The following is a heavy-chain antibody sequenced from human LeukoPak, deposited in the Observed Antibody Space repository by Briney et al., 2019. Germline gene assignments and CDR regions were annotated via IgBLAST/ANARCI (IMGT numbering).Heavy chain of an antibody. CDR3: ARDMDGSSWPWGAFDI. CDR1: GFTFSSYG. J-gene: IGHJ3*02. D-gene: IGHD6-13*01. CDR2: IRYDGSNK. Sequence: PGGSLRLSCAASGFTFSSYGMHWVRQAPGKGLEWVAFIRYDGSNKYYADSVKGRFTISRDNSKNTLYLQMNSLRAEDTAVYYCARDMDGSSWPWGAFDIWGQGTMVTVSS. V-gene: IGHV3-30*02.